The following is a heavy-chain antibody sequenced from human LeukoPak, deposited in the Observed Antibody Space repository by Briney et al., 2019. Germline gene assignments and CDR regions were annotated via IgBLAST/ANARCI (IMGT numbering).Heavy chain of an antibody. Sequence: SVKVSCKASGGTFSSYAISWVRQAPGQGLEWMGGIIPIFGTANYAQKFQGRVTINTDESTSTAYMELSSLRSEDTAVYYCARSVTAAGSKSGLFDYWGQGTLVTVSS. CDR2: IIPIFGTA. D-gene: IGHD6-13*01. J-gene: IGHJ4*02. CDR3: ARSVTAAGSKSGLFDY. CDR1: GGTFSSYA. V-gene: IGHV1-69*05.